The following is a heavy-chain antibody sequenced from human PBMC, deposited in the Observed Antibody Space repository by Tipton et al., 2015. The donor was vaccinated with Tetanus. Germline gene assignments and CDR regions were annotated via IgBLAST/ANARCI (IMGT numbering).Heavy chain of an antibody. D-gene: IGHD3-3*01. V-gene: IGHV1-2*02. CDR3: ARDGGFLSGFYAFDF. CDR1: RYTFTAYY. CDR2: INPNSGGT. Sequence: QLVQSGAEVKKPGASVKVSCKASRYTFTAYYMQWVRQAPGLGLEWMGWINPNSGGTNYALKFQGRVTMTRDTSITTAYMELSNLGSDDTAVYYCARDGGFLSGFYAFDFWGQGTIVTVSS. J-gene: IGHJ3*01.